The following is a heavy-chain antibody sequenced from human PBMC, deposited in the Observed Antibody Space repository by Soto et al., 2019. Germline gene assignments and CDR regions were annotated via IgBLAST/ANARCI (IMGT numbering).Heavy chain of an antibody. D-gene: IGHD4-17*01. J-gene: IGHJ6*03. Sequence: QVQLQESGPGLVKPSETLSLTCTVSGGSISSYYWSWIRQPPGKGLEWTGYIYYSGRTNYNPSLKCRVTISVDTSKNQFSLKLSSVTTADTAVYYCAGEGYGGYYYYYMDVWGKGTTVTVSS. CDR3: AGEGYGGYYYYYMDV. CDR1: GGSISSYY. V-gene: IGHV4-59*01. CDR2: IYYSGRT.